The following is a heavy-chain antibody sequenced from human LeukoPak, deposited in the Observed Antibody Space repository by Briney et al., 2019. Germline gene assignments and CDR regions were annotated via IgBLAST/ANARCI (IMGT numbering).Heavy chain of an antibody. V-gene: IGHV3-74*01. CDR2: INSDGGTT. J-gene: IGHJ4*02. Sequence: PGGSLRLSCAASGITFSSYWMHWVRQAPGKGLVWVSRINSDGGTTGYADSVKGRFTISRDNSKNTLYLQMNSLRAEDTAVYYCAKKEPTTGSFDYWGRGTLVTVSS. CDR1: GITFSSYW. CDR3: AKKEPTTGSFDY. D-gene: IGHD1-1*01.